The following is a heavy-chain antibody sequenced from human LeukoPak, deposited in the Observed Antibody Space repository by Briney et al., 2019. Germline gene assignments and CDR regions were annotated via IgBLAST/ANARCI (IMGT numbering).Heavy chain of an antibody. CDR2: ISAYNGNT. CDR3: ARSLYYYDSSGYPDY. Sequence: GASVKVSCKASGYTFTSYGISWVRQAPGQGLEWMGWISAYNGNTNYAQKLQGRVTMTTDTSTSTAYMELSSLRSEDTAVYYCARSLYYYDSSGYPDYWGQGTLVTVSS. CDR1: GYTFTSYG. V-gene: IGHV1-18*01. J-gene: IGHJ4*02. D-gene: IGHD3-22*01.